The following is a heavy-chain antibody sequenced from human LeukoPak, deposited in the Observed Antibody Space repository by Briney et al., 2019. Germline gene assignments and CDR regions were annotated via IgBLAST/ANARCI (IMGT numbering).Heavy chain of an antibody. Sequence: PGGSLRLSCTASGFTFSSYAMSWVRQAPGKGLEWVSGISSSGTYKWHADSVKGRFSISRDNSKNEVFLEMNSLRAEDTATYYCARDEDLYRPTWYLFDYWGQGTLVTVS. CDR1: GFTFSSYA. CDR3: ARDEDLYRPTWYLFDY. D-gene: IGHD2/OR15-2a*01. CDR2: ISSSGTYK. J-gene: IGHJ4*02. V-gene: IGHV3-23*01.